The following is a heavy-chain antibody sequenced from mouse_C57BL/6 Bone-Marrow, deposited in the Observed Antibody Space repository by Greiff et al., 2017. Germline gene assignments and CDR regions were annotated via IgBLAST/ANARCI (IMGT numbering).Heavy chain of an antibody. CDR2: IDPENGDT. J-gene: IGHJ3*01. Sequence: EVQVVESGAELVRPGASVKLSCTASGFNIKDDYMHWVKQRPEQGLEWIGWIDPENGDTEYASKFQGKATITADTSSNTAYLQLSSLTSEDTAVYYCTTYYGSSLFAYWGQGTLVTVSA. CDR1: GFNIKDDY. D-gene: IGHD1-1*01. V-gene: IGHV14-4*01. CDR3: TTYYGSSLFAY.